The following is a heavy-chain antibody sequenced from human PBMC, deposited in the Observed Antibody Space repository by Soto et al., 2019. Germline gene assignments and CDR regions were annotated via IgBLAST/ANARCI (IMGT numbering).Heavy chain of an antibody. D-gene: IGHD1-1*01. V-gene: IGHV4-39*01. CDR1: GGSISSSFYY. J-gene: IGHJ6*02. CDR2: VSYTGGT. CDR3: ARHDWNDYYGMDV. Sequence: PSETLSLTCTVSGGSISSSFYYWAWIRQSPGEGLEWIGSVSYTGGTYYNPSLKSRVTISQDTSTNQFSLKLTSVTAADTAVYYCARHDWNDYYGMDVWGQGTTVTVS.